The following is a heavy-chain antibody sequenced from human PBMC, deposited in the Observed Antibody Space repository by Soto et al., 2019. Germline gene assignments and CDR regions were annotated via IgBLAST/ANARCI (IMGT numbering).Heavy chain of an antibody. Sequence: SETLSLTCSASGGSITSSSHFWGWVRQPPGKGLEWIGTIYFTGNTYYNPSLGSRGTISLDTSKNQLSLSLRSVTAADTAIYFCVRDLNGSGDYWGQGTLVTVSS. V-gene: IGHV4-39*07. D-gene: IGHD3-10*01. CDR3: VRDLNGSGDY. CDR2: IYFTGNT. CDR1: GGSITSSSHF. J-gene: IGHJ4*02.